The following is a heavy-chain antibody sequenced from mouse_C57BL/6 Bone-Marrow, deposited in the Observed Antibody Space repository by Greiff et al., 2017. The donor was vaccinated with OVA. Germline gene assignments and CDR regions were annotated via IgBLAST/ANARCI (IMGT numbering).Heavy chain of an antibody. CDR1: GYTFTSYG. CDR2: IYPRSGNT. J-gene: IGHJ2*01. D-gene: IGHD1-1*01. Sequence: VQLQQSGAELARPGASVKLSCKASGYTFTSYGISWVKQRTGQGLEWIGGIYPRSGNTYYNETFKGKATLTADNSSSTAYLELRRLTSEDSAVYFCARKDFYYGSSYGYWGQGTTLTVSA. V-gene: IGHV1-81*01. CDR3: ARKDFYYGSSYGY.